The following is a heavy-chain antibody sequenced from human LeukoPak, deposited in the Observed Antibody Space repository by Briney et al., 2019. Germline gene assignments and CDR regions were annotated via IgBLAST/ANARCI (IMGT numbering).Heavy chain of an antibody. CDR3: ARGGELHDY. CDR1: GGSISSHY. Sequence: SETLSLTCTDSGGSISSHYWSWIRQPPGKGLEWIGYIYYSGSTNYNPSLKSRVTISVDTSKNQFSLKLSSVTAADTAVYYCARGGELHDYWGQGTLVTVSS. CDR2: IYYSGST. V-gene: IGHV4-59*11. J-gene: IGHJ4*02. D-gene: IGHD1-26*01.